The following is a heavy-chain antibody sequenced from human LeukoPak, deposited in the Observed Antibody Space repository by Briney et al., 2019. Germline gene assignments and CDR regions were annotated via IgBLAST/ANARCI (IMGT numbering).Heavy chain of an antibody. CDR1: GYTFTGYY. V-gene: IGHV1-2*02. Sequence: ASVKVSCKASGYTFTGYYMHWVRQAPGQGLEWMGWINPNSGGTNYAQKFQGRATMTRDTSISTAYMELSRLRSDDTAVYYCARSTTVTHYWYFDLWGRGTLVTVSS. CDR3: ARSTTVTHYWYFDL. J-gene: IGHJ2*01. CDR2: INPNSGGT. D-gene: IGHD4-17*01.